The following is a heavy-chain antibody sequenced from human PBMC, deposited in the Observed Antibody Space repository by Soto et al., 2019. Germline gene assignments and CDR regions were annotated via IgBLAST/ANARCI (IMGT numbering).Heavy chain of an antibody. J-gene: IGHJ5*02. V-gene: IGHV5-51*01. CDR2: IYPGDSDT. Sequence: GESLKISCKGSGYSFTTYWIGWVRQMPGKGLEWMGIIYPGDSDTRYSPSFQGQVTISADKSISTAYLQWSSLKASDTAMYYCARAPYSSSWYAARGPKHNWFDPWGQGTLVTVSS. CDR3: ARAPYSSSWYAARGPKHNWFDP. CDR1: GYSFTTYW. D-gene: IGHD6-13*01.